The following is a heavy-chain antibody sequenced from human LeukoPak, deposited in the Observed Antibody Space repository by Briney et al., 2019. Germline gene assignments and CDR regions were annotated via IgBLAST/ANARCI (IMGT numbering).Heavy chain of an antibody. Sequence: GGSLRLSCAASGITFSSYAMNWVRQAPGKGLEWVSGITVSGNTYYAESVKGRFTISRDNSKNTLYLQMNSLRAEDTAVYYCAKELRVTMIAVVIESFDLWGQGTVVTVSS. CDR3: AKELRVTMIAVVIESFDL. V-gene: IGHV3-23*01. J-gene: IGHJ3*01. CDR1: GITFSSYA. D-gene: IGHD3-22*01. CDR2: ITVSGNT.